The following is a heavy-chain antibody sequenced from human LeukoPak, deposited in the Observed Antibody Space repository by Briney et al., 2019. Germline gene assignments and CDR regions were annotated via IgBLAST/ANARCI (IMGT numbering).Heavy chain of an antibody. J-gene: IGHJ4*02. V-gene: IGHV4-34*01. D-gene: IGHD3-16*02. CDR3: ARGGENYDYVWGSYRYSPYFDY. CDR2: INHSGST. CDR1: GGSFSGYY. Sequence: SETLSLTCAVYGGSFSGYYWSWIRQPPGKGLEWIGEINHSGSTNYNPSLKSRVTISVDTSKNQFSLKLSSVTAADTAVYYCARGGENYDYVWGSYRYSPYFDYRGQGTLVTVSS.